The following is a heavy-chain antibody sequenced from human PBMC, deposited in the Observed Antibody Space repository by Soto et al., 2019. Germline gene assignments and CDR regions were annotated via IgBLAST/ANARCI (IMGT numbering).Heavy chain of an antibody. D-gene: IGHD4-17*01. CDR1: GGSISSYY. CDR3: ASWYGGSLDY. CDR2: IYYSGST. Sequence: QVQLQESGPGLVKPSETLSLTCTVSGGSISSYYWSWIRQPPGKGLEWIGYIYYSGSTNYNPSLKCRVTISVDTSKNQFSLKLSSVTAADTAVYYCASWYGGSLDYWGQGTLVTVSS. V-gene: IGHV4-59*01. J-gene: IGHJ4*02.